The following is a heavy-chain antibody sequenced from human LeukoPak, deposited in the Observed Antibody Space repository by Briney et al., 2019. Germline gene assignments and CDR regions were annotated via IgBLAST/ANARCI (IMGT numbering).Heavy chain of an antibody. Sequence: RSGGSLRLSCAASGFTFSSYGMSWVRQAPGKGLEWVSGINWNGGSTGYADSVKGRFTISRDNAKNSLYLQMNSLRAEDTALYYCARVRVTANRPYYFDYWGQGTLVTVSS. CDR3: ARVRVTANRPYYFDY. J-gene: IGHJ4*02. D-gene: IGHD2-21*02. V-gene: IGHV3-20*04. CDR2: INWNGGST. CDR1: GFTFSSYG.